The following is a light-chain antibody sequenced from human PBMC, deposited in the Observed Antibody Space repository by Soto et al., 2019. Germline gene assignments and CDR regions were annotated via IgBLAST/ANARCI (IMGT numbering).Light chain of an antibody. J-gene: IGLJ2*01. CDR3: SSYTSSSTYVV. V-gene: IGLV2-14*01. CDR1: SSDVGGYNY. CDR2: DVS. Sequence: QSALTQPASVSGSPGQSITISCTGTSSDVGGYNYVSWYQQHPGKAPKLMIYDVSNRPSGVSNRFSGSKSGNTASLTISGIQAEDEADYYCSSYTSSSTYVVFGGGTKLNVL.